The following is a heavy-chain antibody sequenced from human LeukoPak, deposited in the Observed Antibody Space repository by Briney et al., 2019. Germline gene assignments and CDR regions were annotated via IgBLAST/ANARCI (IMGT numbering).Heavy chain of an antibody. J-gene: IGHJ4*02. CDR1: GGSFSGYY. CDR2: INHSGST. Sequence: SETLSLTCAVYGGSFSGYYWSWIRQPPGKGLEWIGEINHSGSTNYNPSLKSRATISVDTSKNQFSLKLSSVTAADTAVYYCARGARNLWFGEPYDFDYWGQGTLVTVSS. V-gene: IGHV4-34*01. CDR3: ARGARNLWFGEPYDFDY. D-gene: IGHD3-10*01.